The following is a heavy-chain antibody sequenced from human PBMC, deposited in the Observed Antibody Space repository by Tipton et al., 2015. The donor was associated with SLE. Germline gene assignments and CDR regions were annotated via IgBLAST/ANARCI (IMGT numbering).Heavy chain of an antibody. CDR2: IYHDGRT. J-gene: IGHJ4*02. Sequence: GLVKPSETLSLTCGVSGNVISRGYFWGWIRQSPGKGLEWIGSIYHDGRTYYNPSLKSRVTISIDTPKNLFSLKRSSVTAADTAVYYCARRYGDYDGFDYWGQGTLVTVSS. CDR3: ARRYGDYDGFDY. V-gene: IGHV4-38-2*01. CDR1: GNVISRGYF. D-gene: IGHD4-17*01.